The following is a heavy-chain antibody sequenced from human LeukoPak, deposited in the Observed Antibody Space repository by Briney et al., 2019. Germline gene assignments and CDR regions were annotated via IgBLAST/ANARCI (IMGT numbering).Heavy chain of an antibody. V-gene: IGHV3-21*01. CDR1: GITFSSYG. Sequence: PGGSLRLSCAASGITFSSYGMSWVRQAPGKGLEWVSSISSISSSYIYYADSVKGRFTISRDNARNSLYLQMNSLRAEDTAVYYCARDRDYFDYWGQGTLVTVSS. CDR3: ARDRDYFDY. J-gene: IGHJ4*02. CDR2: ISSISSSYI.